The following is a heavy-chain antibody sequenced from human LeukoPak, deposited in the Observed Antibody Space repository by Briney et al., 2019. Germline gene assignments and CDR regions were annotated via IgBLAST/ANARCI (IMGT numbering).Heavy chain of an antibody. J-gene: IGHJ1*01. V-gene: IGHV3-53*01. CDR1: GFTVSTNY. CDR3: ATYSTRNAREFQS. CDR2: IYSDGST. Sequence: PGGSLRLSCAASGFTVSTNYMSWVRQAPGKKLEWVSDIYSDGSTFYADSVKGRFTISRDNAKMSLYLQMNSLRVEDTAVYYCATYSTRNAREFQSWGQGTLVTVSS. D-gene: IGHD4-11*01.